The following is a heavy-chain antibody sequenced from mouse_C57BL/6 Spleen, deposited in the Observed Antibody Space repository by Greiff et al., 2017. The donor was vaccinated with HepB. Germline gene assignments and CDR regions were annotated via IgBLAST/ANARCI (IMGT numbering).Heavy chain of an antibody. Sequence: EVQLQHSGPELVKPGASVKIPCKASGYKFPDYNMDWVKQSHGKSLEWIGDINPNNGGTIYNQKFKGKATLTVDKSSSTAYMELRSLTSEDTAVYYCARWGGIYDYFFDYWGQGTTLTVSS. CDR3: ARWGGIYDYFFDY. CDR2: INPNNGGT. V-gene: IGHV1-18*01. CDR1: GYKFPDYN. D-gene: IGHD2-4*01. J-gene: IGHJ2*01.